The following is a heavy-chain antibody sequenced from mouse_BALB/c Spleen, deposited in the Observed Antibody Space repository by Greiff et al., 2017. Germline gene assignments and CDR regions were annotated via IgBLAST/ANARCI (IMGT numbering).Heavy chain of an antibody. CDR1: GYSITSGYY. V-gene: IGHV3-6*02. CDR2: ISYDGSN. J-gene: IGHJ4*01. Sequence: EVKLMESGPGLVKPSQSLSLTCSVTGYSITSGYYWNWIRQFPGNKLEWMGYISYDGSNNYNPSLKNRISITRDTSKNQFFLKLNSVTTEDTATYYCAREEAYYRYYAMDYWGQGTSVTVSS. CDR3: AREEAYYRYYAMDY. D-gene: IGHD2-14*01.